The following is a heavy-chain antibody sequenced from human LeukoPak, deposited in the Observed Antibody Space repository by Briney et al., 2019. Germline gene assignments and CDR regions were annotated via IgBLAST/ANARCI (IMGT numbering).Heavy chain of an antibody. CDR3: VRESITMVRGVIIRRGYFDY. Sequence: GGPLRLSCAASGFTFSSYSMNWVRHAPGKGREWVSSISSSNSYIYYADSVKGRFTISRDNDKNSLYLQMNSLRAEESAVYYCVRESITMVRGVIIRRGYFDYWGQGTLVIVSS. CDR2: ISSSNSYI. J-gene: IGHJ4*02. D-gene: IGHD3-10*01. V-gene: IGHV3-21*01. CDR1: GFTFSSYS.